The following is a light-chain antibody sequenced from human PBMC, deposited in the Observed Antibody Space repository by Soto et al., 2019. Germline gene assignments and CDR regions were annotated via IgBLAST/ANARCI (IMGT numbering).Light chain of an antibody. CDR1: TSDIGAYDY. V-gene: IGLV2-11*01. J-gene: IGLJ1*01. Sequence: QSVLIQPPSMSGSPGQSVTFSCTGTTSDIGAYDYVSCFQHHPGTVPKPMIYSVNSRPSGVPDRFSDSKSANPASMTISGLQPGDGADYFCFSYTSRATSVLGTGTKVTVL. CDR2: SVN. CDR3: FSYTSRATSV.